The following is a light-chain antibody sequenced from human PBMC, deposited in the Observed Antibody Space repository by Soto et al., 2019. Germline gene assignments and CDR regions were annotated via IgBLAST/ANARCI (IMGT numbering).Light chain of an antibody. J-gene: IGKJ4*01. CDR3: LQTFTTHIT. Sequence: DIQMTQSPSSLSASAGDTVTITCRASQNIADYLSWYQQKPGKAPKLLMYSSSILHDGVSSRFSGDGSGTAVTLAITGLQPEDFATYYCLQTFTTHITFGGGTTVDVK. CDR1: QNIADY. V-gene: IGKV1-39*01. CDR2: SSS.